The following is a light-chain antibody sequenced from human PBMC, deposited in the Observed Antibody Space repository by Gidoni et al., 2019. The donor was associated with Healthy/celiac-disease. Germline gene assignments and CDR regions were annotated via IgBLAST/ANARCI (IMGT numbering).Light chain of an antibody. CDR3: QQYGSSPTWT. Sequence: EIVLTQSPGTLSLPPGERATLPCRASQSVNSSYLAWYQQKPGQAPRLLNYGASSRATGIPDRFSGSGSGTDFNLTISRLEPEDFAVYYCQQYGSSPTWTFGQGTKVEIK. J-gene: IGKJ1*01. CDR2: GAS. CDR1: QSVNSSY. V-gene: IGKV3-20*01.